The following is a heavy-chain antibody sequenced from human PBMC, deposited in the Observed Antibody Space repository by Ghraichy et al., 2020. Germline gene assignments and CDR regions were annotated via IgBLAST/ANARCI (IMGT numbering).Heavy chain of an antibody. Sequence: SETLSLTCTVSGGSISSSSYYWGWIRQPPGKGLEWIGSIYYSGSTYYNPSLKSRVTISVDTSKNQFSLKLSSVTAADTAVYYCARAEAPVVPAAIPSWFDPWGQGTLVTVSS. J-gene: IGHJ5*02. CDR2: IYYSGST. V-gene: IGHV4-39*07. D-gene: IGHD2-2*01. CDR3: ARAEAPVVPAAIPSWFDP. CDR1: GGSISSSSYY.